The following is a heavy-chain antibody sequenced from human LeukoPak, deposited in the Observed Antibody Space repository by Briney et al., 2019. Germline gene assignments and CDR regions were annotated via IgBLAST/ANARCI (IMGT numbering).Heavy chain of an antibody. CDR1: GGTLSSYA. V-gene: IGHV1-69*06. CDR3: ARDYYDSSGYWGHYYYYMDV. D-gene: IGHD3-22*01. Sequence: SVKVCCKASGGTLSSYAISWVRQAPGQGLEWMGGIIPMFGTVKYPHKFQGRVTITAAKSTSTATSTVYMKLYSLRYEDTAVYYCARDYYDSSGYWGHYYYYMDVWGKGTTVTISS. J-gene: IGHJ6*03. CDR2: IIPMFGTV.